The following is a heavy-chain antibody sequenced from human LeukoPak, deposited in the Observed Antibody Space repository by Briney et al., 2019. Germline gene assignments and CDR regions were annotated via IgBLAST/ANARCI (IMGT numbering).Heavy chain of an antibody. Sequence: GASVKVSCKASGYTFTVYYMHWVRRAPGRGLEWMGRINPNSGGTNYTQKFQGRVTMTRDTSISTAYMELSRLRSDDTAVYYCARTYDSSGYLLEYWGQGTLVTVSS. CDR1: GYTFTVYY. CDR3: ARTYDSSGYLLEY. D-gene: IGHD3-22*01. V-gene: IGHV1-2*06. CDR2: INPNSGGT. J-gene: IGHJ4*02.